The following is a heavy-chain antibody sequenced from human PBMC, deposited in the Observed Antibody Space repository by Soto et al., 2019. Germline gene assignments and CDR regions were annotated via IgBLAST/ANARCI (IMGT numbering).Heavy chain of an antibody. CDR1: GFNFSTYW. Sequence: GGSLRLSCAASGFNFSTYWMHWVRQAPGKGLVWVSRISNDGSTTAYADSVKGRFTISRDNAKNTLYLQMNSLRAEETAVYYCARAIAVTGTGGYYWGRGTLVTVSS. J-gene: IGHJ4*02. CDR2: ISNDGSTT. D-gene: IGHD6-19*01. CDR3: ARAIAVTGTGGYY. V-gene: IGHV3-74*01.